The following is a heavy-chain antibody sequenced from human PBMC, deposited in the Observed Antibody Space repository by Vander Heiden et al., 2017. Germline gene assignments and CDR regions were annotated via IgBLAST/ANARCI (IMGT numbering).Heavy chain of an antibody. J-gene: IGHJ4*02. Sequence: EVQLVQSGAEVTKPGESLKISRKGSGYTLPIYWIGWVRQMPGKGLEWMGIIYPGDSDTRYSPSFQGQVTISADKSISTAYLQWSSLKASDTAMYYCARTLGYCSGGSCYSDYYFDYWGQGTLVTVSS. CDR2: IYPGDSDT. CDR3: ARTLGYCSGGSCYSDYYFDY. D-gene: IGHD2-15*01. CDR1: GYTLPIYW. V-gene: IGHV5-51*01.